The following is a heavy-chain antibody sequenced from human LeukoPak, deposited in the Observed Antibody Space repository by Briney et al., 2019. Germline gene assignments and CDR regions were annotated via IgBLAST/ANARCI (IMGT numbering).Heavy chain of an antibody. J-gene: IGHJ4*02. CDR1: GYTFTSYY. CDR2: INPSGGST. Sequence: ASVKVSCKASGYTFTSYYIHWVRQAPGQGLEWMGIINPSGGSTRYAQKFQGRVTMTWDTSTRTAYIVLSSLPSEDTAIYYCASDPPYTSSSAWWGQGTLVTVSS. CDR3: ASDPPYTSSSAW. V-gene: IGHV1-46*01. D-gene: IGHD2-2*01.